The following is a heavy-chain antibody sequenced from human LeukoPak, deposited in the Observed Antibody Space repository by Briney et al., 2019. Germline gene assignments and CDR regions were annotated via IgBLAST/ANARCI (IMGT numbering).Heavy chain of an antibody. CDR2: IYYTGST. CDR1: GGSISSSY. Sequence: SETLSLTCTVSGGSISSSYWSWIRQPPGKGLEWIGYIYYTGSTNYNPSLKSRVTMSVDTSKSQFSLKLTSVTAADTAVYYCARGYYDSSGYSNTFDIWSQGPLVTVSS. V-gene: IGHV4-59*01. D-gene: IGHD3-22*01. CDR3: ARGYYDSSGYSNTFDI. J-gene: IGHJ3*02.